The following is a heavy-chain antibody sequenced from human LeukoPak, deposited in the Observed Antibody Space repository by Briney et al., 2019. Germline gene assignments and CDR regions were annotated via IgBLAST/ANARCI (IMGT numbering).Heavy chain of an antibody. CDR2: IYYSGST. Sequence: SETLSLTCTVSGGSISTYYWSWIRQPPGKGLEWIGYIYYSGSTNYNPSLNSRVTISVDTSKNQFSLKLSSVTAADTAVYYCARDSVRVGIRRYYYGMDVWGQGTTVTVSS. V-gene: IGHV4-59*12. CDR3: ARDSVRVGIRRYYYGMDV. J-gene: IGHJ6*02. D-gene: IGHD2-2*01. CDR1: GGSISTYY.